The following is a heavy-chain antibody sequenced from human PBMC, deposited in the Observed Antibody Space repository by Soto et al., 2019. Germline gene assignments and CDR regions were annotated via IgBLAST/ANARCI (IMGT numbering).Heavy chain of an antibody. Sequence: ASVKVSCKASGATFTSYSISWVRQAPGQGLEWVGWIIPIFGRANYAQKFQGRVTSTAGGSKSRAYMELSRLRSGDTAVCYCARSCCGGRGESSGSYDHGMDVWGQGTTVTVAS. V-gene: IGHV1-69*13. CDR1: GATFTSYS. CDR2: IIPIFGRA. D-gene: IGHD3-10*01. J-gene: IGHJ6*01. CDR3: ARSCCGGRGESSGSYDHGMDV.